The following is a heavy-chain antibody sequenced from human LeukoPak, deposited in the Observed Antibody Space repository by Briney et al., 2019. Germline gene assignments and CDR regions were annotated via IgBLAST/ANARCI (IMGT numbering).Heavy chain of an antibody. D-gene: IGHD3-22*01. V-gene: IGHV3-72*01. CDR3: ARVGDYYDSRGYSTDAFDI. CDR1: GFSFSDHY. CDR2: IRNRAKSYTT. Sequence: GGSLRLSCAASGFSFSDHYMDWVRQAPGKGLEWVGSIRNRAKSYTTQYAPSVKDRFTISRDESRKSLYLQMNSLKTEDMAVYFCARVGDYYDSRGYSTDAFDIWGQGTMVTVSA. J-gene: IGHJ3*02.